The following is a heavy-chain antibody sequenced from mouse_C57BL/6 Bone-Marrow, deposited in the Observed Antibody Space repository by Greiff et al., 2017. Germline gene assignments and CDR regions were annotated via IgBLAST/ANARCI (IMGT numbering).Heavy chain of an antibody. Sequence: VQLQESGAELVRPGASVKMSCKASGYTFTNYWIGWAKQRPGHGLEWIGDIYPGGGYTNYNEKFKGKATLTADKSSSTAYMQFSSLTSEDSAIYYCARWAVVATYWYVDVWGTGTTVTVSS. J-gene: IGHJ1*03. CDR3: ARWAVVATYWYVDV. CDR2: IYPGGGYT. D-gene: IGHD1-1*01. CDR1: GYTFTNYW. V-gene: IGHV1-63*01.